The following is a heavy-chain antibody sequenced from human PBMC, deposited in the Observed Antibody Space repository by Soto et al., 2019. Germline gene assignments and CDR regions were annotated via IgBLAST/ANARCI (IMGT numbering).Heavy chain of an antibody. Sequence: QVQLVESGGGVVQPGRSLRLSCAASGFTFSSYAMHWVRQAPGKGLEWVAVISYDGSNKYYADSVKGRFTISRDNSKNTLYLQMNSLRAEDTAVYYCARDSDWDSSSWFHYWGQGTLVTVSS. J-gene: IGHJ4*02. CDR2: ISYDGSNK. D-gene: IGHD6-13*01. CDR1: GFTFSSYA. V-gene: IGHV3-30-3*01. CDR3: ARDSDWDSSSWFHY.